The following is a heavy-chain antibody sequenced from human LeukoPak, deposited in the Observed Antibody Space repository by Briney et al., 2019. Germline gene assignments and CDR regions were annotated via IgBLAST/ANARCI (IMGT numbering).Heavy chain of an antibody. CDR1: GFTFSSYA. J-gene: IGHJ5*02. V-gene: IGHV3-23*01. D-gene: IGHD2-2*01. CDR2: ISGSGGST. Sequence: PGGSLRLSCAASGFTFSSYAMSWVRQAPGKGLEWVSAISGSGGSTYYADSVKGRFTISRDNSKNTLYLQMNSLRAEDTAVYYCAKDPSGGVVVPAVRWFDPWGQGTLVTVSS. CDR3: AKDPSGGVVVPAVRWFDP.